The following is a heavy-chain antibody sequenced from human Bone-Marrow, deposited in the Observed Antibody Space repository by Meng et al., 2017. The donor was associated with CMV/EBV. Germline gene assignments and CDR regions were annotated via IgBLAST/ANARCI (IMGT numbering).Heavy chain of an antibody. CDR1: GGSISSGGYY. J-gene: IGHJ6*02. CDR3: ARDRGYSSSRRIKDYYYGMDV. V-gene: IGHV4-31*03. CDR2: IYYSGST. D-gene: IGHD6-13*01. Sequence: SETLSLTCTVSGGSISSGGYYWSWIRQHPGKGLEWIGYIYYSGSTYYNPSLKSRVTISVDTSKNQFSLKLSSVTAADTAVYYCARDRGYSSSRRIKDYYYGMDVWGQGNTVNV.